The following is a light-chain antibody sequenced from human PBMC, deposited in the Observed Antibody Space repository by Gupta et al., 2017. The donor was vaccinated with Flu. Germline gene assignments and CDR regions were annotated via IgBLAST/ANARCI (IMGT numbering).Light chain of an antibody. Sequence: SALTQPASVSGSPGQSTTISCTGTSSDVGGSNYVSWYQQHPDKAPQLIIYDVTGRPSGVSSRFSGSKSGNTASLTISGLQAEDESDYYCSSYTNSSTFYVFGTGTKVTVL. CDR3: SSYTNSSTFYV. CDR2: DVT. J-gene: IGLJ1*01. V-gene: IGLV2-14*01. CDR1: SSDVGGSNY.